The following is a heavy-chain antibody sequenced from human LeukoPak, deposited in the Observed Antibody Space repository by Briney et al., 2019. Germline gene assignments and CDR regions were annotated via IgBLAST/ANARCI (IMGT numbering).Heavy chain of an antibody. D-gene: IGHD4-23*01. CDR1: GFTFDDYA. J-gene: IGHJ4*02. Sequence: GGSLRLSCAASGFTFDDYAMTWVRQAPGKGLEWVSAISGNGGSTYYADSVKGRFTFSRDSSKNTLSLQMNSLRAEDTAVYYCAKDLNYGGISGFDYWGQGTLVTVSS. CDR3: AKDLNYGGISGFDY. CDR2: ISGNGGST. V-gene: IGHV3-23*01.